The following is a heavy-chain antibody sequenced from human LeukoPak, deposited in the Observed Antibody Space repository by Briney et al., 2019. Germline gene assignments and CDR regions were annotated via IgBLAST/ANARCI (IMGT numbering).Heavy chain of an antibody. D-gene: IGHD4-23*01. CDR2: INPNSGGT. CDR3: ARVTDYGGNSGWFDP. CDR1: GYTFTGYY. J-gene: IGHJ5*02. Sequence: GASVKVSCKASGYTFTGYYMHWVRQAPGQGLEWMGWINPNSGGTNYAQKLQGRVTMTTDTSTSTAYMELRSLRSDDTAVYYCARVTDYGGNSGWFDPWGQGTLVTVSS. V-gene: IGHV1-2*02.